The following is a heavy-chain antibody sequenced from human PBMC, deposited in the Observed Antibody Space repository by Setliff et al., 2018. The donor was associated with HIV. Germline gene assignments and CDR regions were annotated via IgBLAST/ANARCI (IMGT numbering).Heavy chain of an antibody. V-gene: IGHV4-4*07. D-gene: IGHD7-27*01. CDR2: IYTSGST. J-gene: IGHJ5*02. Sequence: LSLTCNVSGGSISGYFWTGIRQPAGKGLEWIGRIYTSGSTNYNPSLKSRLSMSIDTSKHHFSLRLTSVTAADTAVYYCARDLPELTGRSFDPWGQGIQVTVSS. CDR1: GGSISGYF. CDR3: ARDLPELTGRSFDP.